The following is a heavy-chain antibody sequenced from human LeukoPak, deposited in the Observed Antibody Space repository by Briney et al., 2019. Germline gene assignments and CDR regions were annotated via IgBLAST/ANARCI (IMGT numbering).Heavy chain of an antibody. CDR2: ISYDGSNK. J-gene: IGHJ4*02. V-gene: IGHV3-30*03. CDR3: AESKVYSSGPDY. CDR1: GLTFSGYD. D-gene: IGHD6-25*01. Sequence: PGGSLRLSCAASGLTFSGYDMHWVRQAPGKGLEWVAVISYDGSNKYYADSVKGRFTISRDNSKNTLYLQMNSLRAEDTAVYYCAESKVYSSGPDYWGQGTLVTVSS.